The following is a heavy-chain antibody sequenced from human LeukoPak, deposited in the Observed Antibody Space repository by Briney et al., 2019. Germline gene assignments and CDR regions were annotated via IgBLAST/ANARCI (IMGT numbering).Heavy chain of an antibody. D-gene: IGHD1-26*01. CDR2: IYYSGST. CDR1: DGSISGNY. CDR3: ARTRSSGTCDY. V-gene: IGHV4-59*01. Sequence: SETLSLTCTVSDGSISGNYWSWTRQPPGKGLEWIGYIYYSGSTNYSPSLKSRVTISVDASKNQFSLKLNSVTAADTAVYYCARTRSSGTCDYWGQGTLVTVSS. J-gene: IGHJ4*02.